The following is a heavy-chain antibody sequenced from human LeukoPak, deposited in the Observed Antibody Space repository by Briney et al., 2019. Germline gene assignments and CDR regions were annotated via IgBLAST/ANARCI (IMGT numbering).Heavy chain of an antibody. Sequence: SETLSLTCTVSGGSFSSHYWSWIRQPPGKGLEWIGYISYIGSTNYNPSLKSRVTISVDTSRNQFSLKLSSVTAADTAVYYCARDPTTVTKGLDIWGQGTMVTVSS. CDR3: ARDPTTVTKGLDI. J-gene: IGHJ3*02. CDR1: GGSFSSHY. CDR2: ISYIGST. V-gene: IGHV4-59*11. D-gene: IGHD4-17*01.